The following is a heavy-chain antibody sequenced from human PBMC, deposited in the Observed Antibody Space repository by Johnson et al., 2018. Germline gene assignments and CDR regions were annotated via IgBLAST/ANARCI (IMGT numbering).Heavy chain of an antibody. CDR1: GFTFSNYA. V-gene: IGHV3-23*04. J-gene: IGHJ4*02. CDR2: ISGSGGST. CDR3: AKALGPPAAGPYYFDI. D-gene: IGHD6-13*01. Sequence: VQLVQSGGGLVQPGGSXRLYCAASGFTFSNYAMSWVRQAPGKGLEWVSAISGSGGSTFYADSVKGRFTVSRDNSKNTLYLQMNNLGVEDTALSYCAKALGPPAAGPYYFDIWGQGTLVSVSS.